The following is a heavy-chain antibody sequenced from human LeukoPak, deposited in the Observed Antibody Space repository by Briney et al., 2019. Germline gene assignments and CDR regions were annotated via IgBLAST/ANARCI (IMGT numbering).Heavy chain of an antibody. CDR2: IKQDGSEK. J-gene: IGHJ4*02. CDR3: ARSTMEYCTNGVCLFDY. V-gene: IGHV3-7*01. D-gene: IGHD2-8*01. CDR1: GFTFSSYW. Sequence: TGGSLRLSCAASGFTFSSYWMSWVRKAPGKGLEWVANIKQDGSEKYYVDSVKGRFTISRDNAKNSLYLQMNSLRAEDTAVYYCARSTMEYCTNGVCLFDYWGQGTLVTVSS.